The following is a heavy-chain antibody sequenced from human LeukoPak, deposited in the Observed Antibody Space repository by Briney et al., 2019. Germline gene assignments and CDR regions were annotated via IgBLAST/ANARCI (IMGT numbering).Heavy chain of an antibody. J-gene: IGHJ4*02. Sequence: ASVKVSCKASGYTFTGYYMHWVRQAPGQGLEWMGWINPNSGGTNYAQKFQGRVTMTRDTSISTAYMELSRLRSDDTAVYYCARGWDFWSGYYILDFDYWGLGTLVTVSS. CDR2: INPNSGGT. V-gene: IGHV1-2*02. CDR3: ARGWDFWSGYYILDFDY. CDR1: GYTFTGYY. D-gene: IGHD3-3*01.